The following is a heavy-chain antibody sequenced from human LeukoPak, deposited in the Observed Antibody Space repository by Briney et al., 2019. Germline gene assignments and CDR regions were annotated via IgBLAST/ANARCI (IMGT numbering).Heavy chain of an antibody. Sequence: GGSLRLSCAASGFTFDDYGMSWVRQAPGKGLEWVSGINWNGGSTGYADSVKGRFTISRDNAKNSLYLQMNSLRAEDTALYYCARRSIAAPMIYYYYMDVWGKGTTVTVSS. CDR2: INWNGGST. J-gene: IGHJ6*03. V-gene: IGHV3-20*04. CDR3: ARRSIAAPMIYYYYMDV. CDR1: GFTFDDYG. D-gene: IGHD6-6*01.